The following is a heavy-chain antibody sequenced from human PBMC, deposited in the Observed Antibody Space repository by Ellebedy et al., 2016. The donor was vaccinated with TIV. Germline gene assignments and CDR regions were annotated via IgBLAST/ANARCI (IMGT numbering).Heavy chain of an antibody. Sequence: MPSETLSLTCTVSGGSINSGGYYWSWIRQHPGKGLEWIGSIYYSGSTYYNPSLKSRVIISVDTSKNQFYLKLRSVTAADTAVYYCARVTVDYVVYYGLGVWGQGTTVAVSS. CDR2: IYYSGST. V-gene: IGHV4-31*03. J-gene: IGHJ6*02. CDR1: GGSINSGGYY. CDR3: ARVTVDYVVYYGLGV. D-gene: IGHD4/OR15-4a*01.